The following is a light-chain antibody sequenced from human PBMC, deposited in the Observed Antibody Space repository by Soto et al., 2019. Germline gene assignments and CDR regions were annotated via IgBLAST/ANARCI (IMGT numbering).Light chain of an antibody. CDR2: GAS. CDR1: QNVDDSY. V-gene: IGKV3-20*01. J-gene: IGKJ2*01. CDR3: QKYGGPPYT. Sequence: EIVLTQSPGTLSLSPGERAALSCWASQNVDDSYIAWYQQKPGQAPRLLMYGASRRATGIADRFSGSGSGTDFTLTITRLEPEDFAVYYCQKYGGPPYTFGQGTKLEI.